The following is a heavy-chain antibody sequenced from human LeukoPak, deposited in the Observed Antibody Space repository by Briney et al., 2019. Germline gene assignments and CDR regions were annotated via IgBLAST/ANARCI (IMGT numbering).Heavy chain of an antibody. Sequence: PSETLSLTCTVSGYSISSGYYWGWIRPPPGKGLDWIGSIYHSGSTHYNPSLKSRVTLSVDTSKNQFSLRLSSVTAADTAVYYCARDLDYYGSGSYYYFESWGQGTLVTVSS. V-gene: IGHV4-38-2*02. D-gene: IGHD3-10*01. CDR1: GYSISSGYY. CDR3: ARDLDYYGSGSYYYFES. J-gene: IGHJ4*02. CDR2: IYHSGST.